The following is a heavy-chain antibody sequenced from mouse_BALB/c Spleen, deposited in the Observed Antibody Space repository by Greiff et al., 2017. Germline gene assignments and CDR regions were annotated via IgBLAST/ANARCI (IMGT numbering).Heavy chain of an antibody. Sequence: EVKVVESGGGLVQPGGSRKLSCAASGFTFSSFGMHWVRQAPEKGLEWVAYISSGSSTIYYADTVKGRFTISRDNPKNTLFLQMTSLRSEDTAMYYCARTARDYYAMDYWGQGTSVTVSS. CDR2: ISSGSSTI. CDR1: GFTFSSFG. J-gene: IGHJ4*01. CDR3: ARTARDYYAMDY. D-gene: IGHD3-1*01. V-gene: IGHV5-17*02.